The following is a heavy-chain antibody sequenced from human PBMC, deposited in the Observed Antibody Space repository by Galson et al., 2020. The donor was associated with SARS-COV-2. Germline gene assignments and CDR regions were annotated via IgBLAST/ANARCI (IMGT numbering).Heavy chain of an antibody. CDR2: IYSGGST. CDR1: GFTFSSYA. D-gene: IGHD4-4*01. J-gene: IGHJ5*01. CDR3: AKDQVAYCDYSVDWCDS. Sequence: GESLKISCAASGFTFSSYAMSWVRQAPGKGLEWVSVIYSGGSTNYADAVKGRLTISRDNSKNTLYLQLNSLRAEDTAVDYCAKDQVAYCDYSVDWCDSWCQGTLVTVSS. V-gene: IGHV3-23*03.